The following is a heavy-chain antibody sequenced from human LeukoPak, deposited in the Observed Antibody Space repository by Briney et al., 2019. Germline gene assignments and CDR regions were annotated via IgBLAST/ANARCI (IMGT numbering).Heavy chain of an antibody. Sequence: PGGSLRLSCAASGFTVSSNYMSWVRQAPGKGLEWVSVIYSGGSTYYADSVKGRFTISRDNSKNTLYLQMNSLRAEDTAVYYCARGRSGSACDLVDYRGQGTLVTVSS. D-gene: IGHD1-26*01. CDR3: ARGRSGSACDLVDY. V-gene: IGHV3-53*01. CDR2: IYSGGST. CDR1: GFTVSSNY. J-gene: IGHJ4*02.